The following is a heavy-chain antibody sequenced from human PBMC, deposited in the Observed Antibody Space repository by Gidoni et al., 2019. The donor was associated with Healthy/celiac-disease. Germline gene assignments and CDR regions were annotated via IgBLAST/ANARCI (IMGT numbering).Heavy chain of an antibody. J-gene: IGHJ4*02. D-gene: IGHD3-3*01. CDR2: ISSSSSTI. Sequence: EVQLVESGGGLVQPGGSLRLSCAASGFTFSSYSMNWFRQAPGKGLEWVSYISSSSSTIYYADSVKGRFTISRDNAKNSLYLQMNSLRAEDTAVYYCARVGLRGGLDYWGQGTLVTVSS. CDR3: ARVGLRGGLDY. V-gene: IGHV3-48*01. CDR1: GFTFSSYS.